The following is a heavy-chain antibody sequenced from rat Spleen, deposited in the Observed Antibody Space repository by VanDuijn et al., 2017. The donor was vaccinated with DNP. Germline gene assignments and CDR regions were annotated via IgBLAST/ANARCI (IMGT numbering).Heavy chain of an antibody. CDR1: GFTFSDAD. V-gene: IGHV5-20*01. J-gene: IGHJ3*01. CDR2: ITNIGGST. Sequence: EVHLVESGGGLVQPGGSLKLSCTSSGFTFSDADMAWVRQAPTVGLEWVASITNIGGSTYYRDSVKGRFTISRDDAKSTLYLQMDSLRSEDTATYYCTRNYGFFAHWGQGTLVTVSS. D-gene: IGHD1-11*01. CDR3: TRNYGFFAH.